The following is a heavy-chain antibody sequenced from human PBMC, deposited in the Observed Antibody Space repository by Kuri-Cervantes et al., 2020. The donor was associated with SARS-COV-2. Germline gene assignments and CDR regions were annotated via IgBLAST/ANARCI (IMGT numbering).Heavy chain of an antibody. J-gene: IGHJ6*02. Sequence: SETLSLTCAVYGGSFSGYYWSWIRQPPGKGLEWIGEVNHSGSTNYNPSLKSRVTISVDTSKNQFSLKLSSVTAADTAVYYCARDVGLRYFDWLYGDYYYYGMDVWGQGTMVTVSS. CDR3: ARDVGLRYFDWLYGDYYYYGMDV. CDR1: GGSFSGYY. V-gene: IGHV4-34*01. D-gene: IGHD3-9*01. CDR2: VNHSGST.